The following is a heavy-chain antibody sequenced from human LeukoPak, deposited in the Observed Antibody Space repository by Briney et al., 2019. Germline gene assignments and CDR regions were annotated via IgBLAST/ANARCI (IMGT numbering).Heavy chain of an antibody. V-gene: IGHV4-59*08. J-gene: IGHJ4*02. CDR2: IYYSGST. Sequence: SETLSLTCTVSGGFISPYYWSWIRQPPGKGLEWIGYIYYSGSTDYNPSLKSRVTISVDTSKNQFSLKLSSVTAADTAVYYCARRSPVWSSYYFDYWGQGTLVTVSS. CDR3: ARRSPVWSSYYFDY. D-gene: IGHD2-8*02. CDR1: GGFISPYY.